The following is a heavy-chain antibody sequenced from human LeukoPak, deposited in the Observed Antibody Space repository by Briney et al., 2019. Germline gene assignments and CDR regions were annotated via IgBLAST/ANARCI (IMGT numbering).Heavy chain of an antibody. CDR2: IYYSGST. D-gene: IGHD2-2*01. CDR3: ATSGYSSSWLGVFDY. J-gene: IGHJ4*02. V-gene: IGHV4-31*03. Sequence: SETLSLTCTVFGVSINSGGFYWNWIRQHPGKGLEWIGYIYYSGSTSYNPSLKSRVTISVDTSKNQFSLKLSSVNAADTAVYYCATSGYSSSWLGVFDYWGQGTVVTVST. CDR1: GVSINSGGFY.